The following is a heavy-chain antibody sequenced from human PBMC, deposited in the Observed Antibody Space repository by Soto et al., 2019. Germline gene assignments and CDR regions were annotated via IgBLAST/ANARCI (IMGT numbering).Heavy chain of an antibody. V-gene: IGHV4-4*07. D-gene: IGHD3-3*01. CDR3: ARAITIFGVVTYSFDY. J-gene: IGHJ4*02. CDR1: GGSISSYY. Sequence: QVQLQESGPGLVKPSETLSLTCTVSGGSISSYYWSWIRQPAGKGLEWIGRIYTSGSTNYNPSLKSRFTMSLDTSKNQFSLKLSSVTAADTAVYYCARAITIFGVVTYSFDYWGQGTLVTVSS. CDR2: IYTSGST.